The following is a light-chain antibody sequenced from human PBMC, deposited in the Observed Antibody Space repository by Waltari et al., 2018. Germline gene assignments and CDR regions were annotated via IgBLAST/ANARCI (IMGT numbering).Light chain of an antibody. CDR3: SSSTGSTWV. CDR2: DVS. Sequence: QSALTQPASVSGSPGQSITISCSGISSDVGVYNYVSWYQQHAGKAPELMIYDVSNRPAGGSNLCSGSKSGSTASLTISGLQAEDEADYYCSSSTGSTWVFGGGTKVSVL. V-gene: IGLV2-14*03. J-gene: IGLJ3*02. CDR1: SSDVGVYNY.